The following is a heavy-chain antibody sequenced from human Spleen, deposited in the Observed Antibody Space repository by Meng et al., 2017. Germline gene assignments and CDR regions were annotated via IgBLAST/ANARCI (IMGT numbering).Heavy chain of an antibody. CDR2: INPNSGGT. D-gene: IGHD2-15*01. Sequence: ASVKVSCKASGYTFTGYYMHWVRQAPGQGLEWMGWINPNSGGTNYAQKFQGRVTMTRDTSISTAYMELSRLRSDDTAVYYCASQIGYCSGGSCYGPYYYYGMDVWGQGTMVTVSS. CDR1: GYTFTGYY. J-gene: IGHJ6*02. V-gene: IGHV1-2*02. CDR3: ASQIGYCSGGSCYGPYYYYGMDV.